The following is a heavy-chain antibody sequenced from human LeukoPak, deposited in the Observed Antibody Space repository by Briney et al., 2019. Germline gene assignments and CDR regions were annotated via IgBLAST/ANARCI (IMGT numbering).Heavy chain of an antibody. Sequence: GGSLRLSCAASGFTFSSYAMHWVRQAPGKGLEYVSAISSNGGSTYYANSVKGRFTISRDNSKNTLYLQMGSLRAEDMAVYYCARSPTSGYGYVYFDYWGQGTLVTVSS. CDR3: ARSPTSGYGYVYFDY. CDR1: GFTFSSYA. V-gene: IGHV3-64*01. CDR2: ISSNGGST. D-gene: IGHD5-18*01. J-gene: IGHJ4*02.